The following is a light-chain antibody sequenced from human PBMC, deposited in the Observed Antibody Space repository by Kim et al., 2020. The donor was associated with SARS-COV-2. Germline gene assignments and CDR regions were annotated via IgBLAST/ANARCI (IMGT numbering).Light chain of an antibody. V-gene: IGKV1-5*01. Sequence: DIQMTQSPSTLSASVGDRVTITCRASQSISSWLAWYQQKPGKAPKLLIYDASSLESGVPSRFSGSGSGTEFSLTISSLQPDDFATYYCQHYNNYPATFGPGTKVDIK. CDR3: QHYNNYPAT. CDR2: DAS. J-gene: IGKJ3*01. CDR1: QSISSW.